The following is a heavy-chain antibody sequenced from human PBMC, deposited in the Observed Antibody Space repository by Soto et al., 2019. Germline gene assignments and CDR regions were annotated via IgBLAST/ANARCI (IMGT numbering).Heavy chain of an antibody. J-gene: IGHJ4*02. D-gene: IGHD1-26*01. CDR3: AKDKVGATTAPDYFDD. Sequence: GGSLRLSCAASGFTFSSYAMTWVRQAPGKGLEWVSTLSGGGGNRYYADSVKGRFIISRDNSKNTLYLQMSSLRAEDTAIYYCAKDKVGATTAPDYFDDWGQGTLVTVSS. CDR1: GFTFSSYA. V-gene: IGHV3-23*01. CDR2: LSGGGGNR.